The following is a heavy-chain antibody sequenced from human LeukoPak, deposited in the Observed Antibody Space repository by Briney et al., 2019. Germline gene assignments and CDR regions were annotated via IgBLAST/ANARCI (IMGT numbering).Heavy chain of an antibody. Sequence: PSETLSLTCAVYGVSFSGYYWSWIRQPPGKGLEWIGEINHSGSTNYNPSLKSRVTISVDTSKNQFSLKLSSATAADTAVYYCARRRVYSYGPFDYWGQGALVTVSS. J-gene: IGHJ4*02. CDR2: INHSGST. V-gene: IGHV4-34*01. CDR1: GVSFSGYY. CDR3: ARRRVYSYGPFDY. D-gene: IGHD5-18*01.